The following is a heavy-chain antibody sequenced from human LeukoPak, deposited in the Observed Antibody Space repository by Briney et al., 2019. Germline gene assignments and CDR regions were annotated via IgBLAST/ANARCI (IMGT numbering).Heavy chain of an antibody. CDR1: GFTFSSYE. CDR3: AELGITMVGGV. J-gene: IGHJ6*04. V-gene: IGHV3-48*03. Sequence: GGSLRLSCAASGFTFSSYEMNWVRQAPGKGLEWVSYISSSGSTIYYADSVKGRFTISRDNAKNSLYLQMNSLRAEDTAVYYVAELGITMVGGVWGKGATVTIFS. CDR2: ISSSGSTI. D-gene: IGHD3-10*02.